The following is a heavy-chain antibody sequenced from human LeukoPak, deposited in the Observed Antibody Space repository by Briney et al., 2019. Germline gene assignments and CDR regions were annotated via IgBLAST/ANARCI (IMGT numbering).Heavy chain of an antibody. CDR2: ISGSGGAT. D-gene: IGHD3-3*01. J-gene: IGHJ4*02. CDR1: GFTFNTYG. Sequence: PGGTLRLSCAASGFTFNTYGMSWVRQAPGKGLEWGSGISGSGGATYYADSVKGRFTISRDDPHNTLYLQMNSLRAEDTAVYYCAKPEVLRFLEWFPEVDYWGQGTLVTVSS. CDR3: AKPEVLRFLEWFPEVDY. V-gene: IGHV3-23*01.